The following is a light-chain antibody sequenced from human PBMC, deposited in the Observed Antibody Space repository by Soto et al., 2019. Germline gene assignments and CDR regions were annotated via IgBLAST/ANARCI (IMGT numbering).Light chain of an antibody. CDR2: DAS. CDR1: QSISSW. J-gene: IGKJ5*01. Sequence: IQMTQSPFTLSASLGYRVTITCRASQSISSWLAWYQQKPGKAPKLLIYDASSLESGVPSRFSGSGFGTDFTLTISSLQTEDFATYYCQQNYSPPPITFGQGTRLEIK. V-gene: IGKV1-5*01. CDR3: QQNYSPPPIT.